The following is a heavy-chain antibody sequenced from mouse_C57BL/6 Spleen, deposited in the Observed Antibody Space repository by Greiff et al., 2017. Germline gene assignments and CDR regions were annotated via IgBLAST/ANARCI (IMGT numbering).Heavy chain of an antibody. V-gene: IGHV1-42*01. D-gene: IGHD3-2*02. CDR3: ERKGSSGYVPFAY. J-gene: IGHJ3*01. CDR1: GYSFTGYY. Sequence: EVQLMESGPELVKPGASVKISCKASGYSFTGYYMNWVKQSPEKSLEWIGEINPSTGGTTYNQKVKAKATLTVDKSSSTAYMQLKSLTSEDSAVYYCERKGSSGYVPFAYWGQGTLVTVSA. CDR2: INPSTGGT.